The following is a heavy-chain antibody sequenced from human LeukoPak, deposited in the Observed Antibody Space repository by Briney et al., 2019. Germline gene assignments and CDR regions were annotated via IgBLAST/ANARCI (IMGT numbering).Heavy chain of an antibody. CDR3: AAWSDAAWYGGNY. V-gene: IGHV3-23*01. J-gene: IGHJ4*02. CDR2: VSGSGTIT. D-gene: IGHD3-10*01. CDR1: GFTFSSYA. Sequence: TGGSLRLSCAASGFTFSSYAMNWVRQAPGKGLEWVSTVSGSGTITYYAGSVKGRFTISRDNAKNALYLQMSSLRAEDTAVYYCAAWSDAAWYGGNYWGQGTLVTVSS.